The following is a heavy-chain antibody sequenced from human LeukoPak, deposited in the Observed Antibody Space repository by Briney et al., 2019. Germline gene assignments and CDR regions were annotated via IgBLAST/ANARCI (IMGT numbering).Heavy chain of an antibody. J-gene: IGHJ4*02. CDR1: DGSMTSYY. Sequence: SETLSLTYTVSDGSMTSYYWSWIRQPPGKGLEWIGYIFHNGDTNYSPSLRSRLTLSVDTSKNQFSLRLTSVTAADTAVYYCARGRYSRGTFDIWGLGTLVTVSS. V-gene: IGHV4-59*01. CDR2: IFHNGDT. CDR3: ARGRYSRGTFDI. D-gene: IGHD3-10*01.